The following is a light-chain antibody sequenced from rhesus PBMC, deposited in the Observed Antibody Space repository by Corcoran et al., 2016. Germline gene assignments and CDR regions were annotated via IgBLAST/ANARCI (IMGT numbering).Light chain of an antibody. V-gene: IGKV1-21*01. J-gene: IGKJ1*01. Sequence: DIQMTQSPSSLSASVGDTVTITCRASQGISRWLAWYQQKPGKAPNLLIQKASTLKSGVPSRFSGSGSGTDFTLTSSGLQSEDFATYFCQQYDNTPWTFGQGTKVEMK. CDR3: QQYDNTPWT. CDR2: KAS. CDR1: QGISRW.